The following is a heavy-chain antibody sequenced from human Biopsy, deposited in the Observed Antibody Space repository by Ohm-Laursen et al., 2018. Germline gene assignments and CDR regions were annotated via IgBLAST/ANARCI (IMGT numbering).Heavy chain of an antibody. CDR2: INPSGSYT. J-gene: IGHJ4*02. CDR1: GYAFRTYY. D-gene: IGHD2-21*02. V-gene: IGHV1-46*01. Sequence: ASVKVSCKASGYAFRTYYMHWVRQAPGQGLEWLGYINPSGSYTRNAQSFQGRVTMTRDTSTSTVYMELSGLTSDDTAVYYCAVPRGTATAIADGFDYWGQGTLVTVSS. CDR3: AVPRGTATAIADGFDY.